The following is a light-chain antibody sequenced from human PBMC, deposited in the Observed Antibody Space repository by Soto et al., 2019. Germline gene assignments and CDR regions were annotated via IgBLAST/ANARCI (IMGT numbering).Light chain of an antibody. CDR1: SFNIGAGYD. Sequence: QSVLTQPPSVSGAPGQRVTISCTGSSFNIGAGYDVHWYQQLPGTAPKLLIYGNSNRPSGVPDRFSGSKSGTSASLAITGLQAEDEADYYCQSSDSSLSGSVFGGGTKLTVL. J-gene: IGLJ3*02. CDR2: GNS. CDR3: QSSDSSLSGSV. V-gene: IGLV1-40*01.